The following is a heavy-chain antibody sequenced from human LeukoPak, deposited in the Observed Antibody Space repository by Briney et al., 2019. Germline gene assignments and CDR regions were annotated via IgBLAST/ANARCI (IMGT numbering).Heavy chain of an antibody. CDR1: GFTFCDYA. Sequence: RSLRLSCTASGFTFCDYAMSWVRRAPGKGREWVGFIRSKAYGATTQYPSSLTVTSTISRYDSKSIPYLQMNSLKPEDTAVYYCTRDLWIQLWLFDYWGQGTLVTVSS. D-gene: IGHD5-18*01. V-gene: IGHV3-49*04. CDR2: IRSKAYGATT. CDR3: TRDLWIQLWLFDY. J-gene: IGHJ4*02.